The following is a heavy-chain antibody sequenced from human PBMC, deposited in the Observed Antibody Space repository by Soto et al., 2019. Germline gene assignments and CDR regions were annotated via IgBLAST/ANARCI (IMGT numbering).Heavy chain of an antibody. J-gene: IGHJ4*02. CDR1: GGSISSGGYY. D-gene: IGHD6-6*01. CDR2: IYYSGST. V-gene: IGHV4-31*03. Sequence: QVQLQESGPGLVKPSQTLSLTCTVSGGSISSGGYYWSWIRQHPGNGLEWIGYIYYSGSTYYNPSLKSRVTISVDTSKNQFSLKLSSVTAADTAVYYCARMRTSIAARPPYFDYWGQGTLVTVSS. CDR3: ARMRTSIAARPPYFDY.